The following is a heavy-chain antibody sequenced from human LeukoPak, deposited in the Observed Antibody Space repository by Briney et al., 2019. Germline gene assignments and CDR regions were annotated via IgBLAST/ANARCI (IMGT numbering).Heavy chain of an antibody. CDR1: GFTFSSYG. V-gene: IGHV3-30*18. CDR2: ISYDGSNK. J-gene: IGHJ3*01. D-gene: IGHD3-3*01. CDR3: AKDIGRRIFGVAYDAFHV. Sequence: GRSLRLSCAASGFTFSSYGMHWVRQAPGKGLEWVAVISYDGSNKYYADSVKGRFTISRDNSKNTLYLQMNSLRAEDTAIYYCAKDIGRRIFGVAYDAFHVWGQGTMVTVSS.